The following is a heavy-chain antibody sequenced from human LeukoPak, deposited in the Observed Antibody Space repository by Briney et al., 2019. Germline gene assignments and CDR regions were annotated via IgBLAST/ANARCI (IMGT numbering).Heavy chain of an antibody. CDR1: GFTFSSSG. Sequence: GRSLRLSCAASGFTFSSSGMHWVRQAPGKGLEWVAVIWFDGSNKYYADSVKGRFTISRDNSKNTLYLQMNSLRAEDTAVYYCASGLSLSDYYDTSGHYHCFDYWGQGTLVTVSS. J-gene: IGHJ4*02. V-gene: IGHV3-33*01. CDR3: ASGLSLSDYYDTSGHYHCFDY. D-gene: IGHD3-22*01. CDR2: IWFDGSNK.